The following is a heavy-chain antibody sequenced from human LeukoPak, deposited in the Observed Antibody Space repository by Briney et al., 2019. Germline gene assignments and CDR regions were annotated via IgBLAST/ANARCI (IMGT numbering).Heavy chain of an antibody. CDR2: ISYDGSNK. CDR1: GFTFSSYA. D-gene: IGHD2-2*01. CDR3: AREEHCSSTSCLIDY. J-gene: IGHJ4*02. Sequence: QSGGSLRLSCAASGFTFSSYAMHWVRQAPGKGLEWVAVISYDGSNKYYADSVKGRFTISRDNSKNTLYLQMNSLRAEYTAVYYCAREEHCSSTSCLIDYWGQGTLVTVSS. V-gene: IGHV3-30*01.